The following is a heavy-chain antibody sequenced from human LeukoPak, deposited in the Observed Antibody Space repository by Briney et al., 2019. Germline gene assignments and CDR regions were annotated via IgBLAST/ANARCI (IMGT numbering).Heavy chain of an antibody. J-gene: IGHJ6*03. CDR2: IYYSGST. V-gene: IGHV4-61*01. CDR1: GYSISSGYE. CDR3: ARTTEGGYTYNYFYYYYMDV. Sequence: PLETLSLTCSVSGYSISSGYEWGWIRQPPGKGLEWIGYIYYSGSTNYNPSLKSRVTISVDTSKNQFSLKLSSVTAADTAVYYCARTTEGGYTYNYFYYYYMDVWGKGTPVTISS. D-gene: IGHD5-18*01.